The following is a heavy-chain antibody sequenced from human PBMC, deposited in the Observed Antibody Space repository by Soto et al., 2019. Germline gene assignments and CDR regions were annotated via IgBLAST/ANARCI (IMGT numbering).Heavy chain of an antibody. D-gene: IGHD5-18*01. Sequence: PSETLSLTCAVSGGSISSGGYSWSWIRQPPGKGLEWIGYIYHSGSTCYNPSLKSRVTISVDRSKNQFSLKLSSVTAADTAVYYCARENTAMATVDYWGQGTLVTVS. V-gene: IGHV4-30-2*01. J-gene: IGHJ4*02. CDR1: GGSISSGGYS. CDR3: ARENTAMATVDY. CDR2: IYHSGST.